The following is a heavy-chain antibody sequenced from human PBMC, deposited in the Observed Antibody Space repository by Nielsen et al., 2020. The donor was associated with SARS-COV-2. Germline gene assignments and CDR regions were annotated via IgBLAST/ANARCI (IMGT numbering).Heavy chain of an antibody. CDR3: ARGGNYDFWSGYYRPFDY. J-gene: IGHJ4*02. Sequence: SETLSLTCAVYGGSFSGYYWSWIRQPPGKELEWIGEINHSGSTNYNPSLKSRVTISVDTSKNQFSLKLSSVTAADTAVYYCARGGNYDFWSGYYRPFDYWGQGTLVTVSS. CDR2: INHSGST. D-gene: IGHD3-3*01. CDR1: GGSFSGYY. V-gene: IGHV4-34*01.